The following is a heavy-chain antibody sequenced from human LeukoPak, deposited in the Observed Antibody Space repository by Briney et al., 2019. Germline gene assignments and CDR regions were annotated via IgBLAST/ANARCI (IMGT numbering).Heavy chain of an antibody. D-gene: IGHD5-18*01. J-gene: IGHJ4*02. CDR3: ARGSWIHLWRKLFDY. V-gene: IGHV1-2*02. CDR1: GYTFTGYY. CDR2: INPNSGGT. Sequence: ASVKVSCKASGYTFTGYYMHWVRQAPGQGLEWMGWINPNSGGTNYAQKFQGRVTMTRDTSISTAYMELSRLRSDDTAVYYCARGSWIHLWRKLFDYWGQGTLVTVSS.